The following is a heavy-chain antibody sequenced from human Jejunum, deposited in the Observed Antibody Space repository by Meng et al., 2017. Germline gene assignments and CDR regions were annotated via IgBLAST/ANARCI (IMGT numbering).Heavy chain of an antibody. V-gene: IGHV3-43D*03. CDR3: VKDKTVAGLFYFDY. Sequence: GGSLRLSCAASGFTFDDYAMHWVRQVPGKGLEWVGLVSWDGGTTYYADSVKGRFTISRDNIKNSLFLQMSSLRPEDTGLYYCVKDKTVAGLFYFDYWGQGTPVTVSS. CDR1: GFTFDDYA. D-gene: IGHD6-19*01. J-gene: IGHJ4*02. CDR2: VSWDGGTT.